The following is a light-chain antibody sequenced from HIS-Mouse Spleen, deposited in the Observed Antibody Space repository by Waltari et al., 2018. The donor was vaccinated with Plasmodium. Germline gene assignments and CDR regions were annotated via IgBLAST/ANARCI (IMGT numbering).Light chain of an antibody. Sequence: DNQMTQSPSSLSASVGDRVTITCQASQDISNYLTWYQQKPGKAPKLLIYDASNLETGVPSRFSGSGSVTYFPFTISSLQPEDIATYYCQQYDNLPPLFTFGPGTKVDIK. CDR1: QDISNY. CDR2: DAS. J-gene: IGKJ3*01. CDR3: QQYDNLPPLFT. V-gene: IGKV1-33*01.